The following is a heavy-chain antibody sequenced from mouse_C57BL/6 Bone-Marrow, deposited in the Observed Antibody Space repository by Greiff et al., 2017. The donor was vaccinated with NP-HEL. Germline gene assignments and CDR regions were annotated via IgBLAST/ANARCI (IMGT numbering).Heavy chain of an antibody. J-gene: IGHJ2*01. CDR2: IDPEDGDT. CDR1: GFTIKDYY. Sequence: VQLQQSGAELVRPGASVKLSCTASGFTIKDYYMHWVKQRPEQGLEWIGRIDPEDGDTEYAPKFQGKATMTADTSSNTAYLQLSSLTSEDTVVYYCTAGYFITTVAYDFDYWGQGTTLTVSS. CDR3: TAGYFITTVAYDFDY. D-gene: IGHD1-1*01. V-gene: IGHV14-1*01.